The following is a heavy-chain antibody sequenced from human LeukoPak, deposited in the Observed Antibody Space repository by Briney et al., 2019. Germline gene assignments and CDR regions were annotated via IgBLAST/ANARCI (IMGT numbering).Heavy chain of an antibody. J-gene: IGHJ4*02. CDR2: ISGRSSTI. Sequence: GGSLRLSCAASAFTFSDYSMNWVRQAPGKGLEWVSYISGRSSTIYYADSVKGRFTISRDNAKNLMYLQMNSLRAEGTAVYYCARDRIKSGSYYFDYWGQGTLVTVSS. D-gene: IGHD1-26*01. V-gene: IGHV3-48*01. CDR3: ARDRIKSGSYYFDY. CDR1: AFTFSDYS.